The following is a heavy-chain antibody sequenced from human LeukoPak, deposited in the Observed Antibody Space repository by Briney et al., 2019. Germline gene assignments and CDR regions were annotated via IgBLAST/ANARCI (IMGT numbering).Heavy chain of an antibody. CDR3: ARRGSDCSSTSCYPTYFDL. CDR2: IRYDGSNK. J-gene: IGHJ2*01. V-gene: IGHV3-30*02. D-gene: IGHD2-2*01. Sequence: GGSLRLSCVASGFTFSSHGMHWVRQAPGKGLEWVAFIRYDGSNKYYADSVKGRYTISRDNSKNTLYLQMNSLRAEDTAVYYCARRGSDCSSTSCYPTYFDLWGRGTLVTVSS. CDR1: GFTFSSHG.